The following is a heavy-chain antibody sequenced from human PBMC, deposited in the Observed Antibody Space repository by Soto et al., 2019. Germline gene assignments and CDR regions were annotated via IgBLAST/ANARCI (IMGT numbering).Heavy chain of an antibody. CDR1: GGTCSGYG. CDR3: ARDEGQYSSSWSNPPPGPDSYSGMDV. V-gene: IGHV3-33*01. D-gene: IGHD6-13*01. Sequence: GGSLRLCCGAAGGTCSGYGMHWVRQAPGKGLEWVAVIWYDGSNKYYADSVKGRFTISRDNSKNTLYLQMNSLRAEDTAVYYCARDEGQYSSSWSNPPPGPDSYSGMDVSGQAPTLTLSS. CDR2: IWYDGSNK. J-gene: IGHJ6*02.